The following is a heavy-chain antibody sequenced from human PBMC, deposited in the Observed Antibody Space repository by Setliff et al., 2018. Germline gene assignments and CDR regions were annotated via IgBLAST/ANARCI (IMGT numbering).Heavy chain of an antibody. CDR2: MNPNSGNT. J-gene: IGHJ5*02. CDR3: ASPFPHGWSGYYGVGWFDP. Sequence: GASVKVSCKASGYTFTSYDINWVRQATGQGLEWMGWMNPNSGNTGYAQKFQGRVTITRNTSISTAYMELSSLRSEDTAVYYCASPFPHGWSGYYGVGWFDPWGQGTLVTAPQ. CDR1: GYTFTSYD. D-gene: IGHD3-3*01. V-gene: IGHV1-8*03.